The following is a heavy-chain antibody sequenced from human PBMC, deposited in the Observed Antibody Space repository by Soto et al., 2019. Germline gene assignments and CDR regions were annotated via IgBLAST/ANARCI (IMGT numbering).Heavy chain of an antibody. CDR1: GGSISSSSYY. V-gene: IGHV4-39*01. CDR3: ARHPPNFESYSSSLGWFDP. Sequence: QLQLQESGPGLVKPSETLSLTCTVSGGSISSSSYYWGWIRQPPGKGLEWIGSIYYSGSTYYNPSLKSRVTISVDTSKNQFSLKLSSVTAADTAVYYCARHPPNFESYSSSLGWFDPWGQGTLVTVSS. J-gene: IGHJ5*02. CDR2: IYYSGST. D-gene: IGHD6-13*01.